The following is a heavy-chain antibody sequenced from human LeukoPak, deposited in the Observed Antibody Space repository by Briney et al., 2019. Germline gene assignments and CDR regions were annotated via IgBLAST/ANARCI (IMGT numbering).Heavy chain of an antibody. CDR3: TRDESGTRRGWFEY. Sequence: ASVKVSCKASGYTLTSYYMHWVRQAPGQGLEWMGIIDPSDGSTIYAQKLQGRVTMTRDTSTSTVHMELSSLRSDDTAVYYCTRDESGTRRGWFEYWGQGTLVTVSS. CDR2: IDPSDGST. V-gene: IGHV1-46*04. J-gene: IGHJ5*01. CDR1: GYTLTSYY.